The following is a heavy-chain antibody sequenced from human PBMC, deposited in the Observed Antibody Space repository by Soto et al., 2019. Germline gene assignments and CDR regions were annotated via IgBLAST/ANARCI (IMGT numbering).Heavy chain of an antibody. Sequence: ASVKVSCKASGYTFTSYDINWVRQATGQGLEWMGWMNPNSGNTGYAQKFQGRVTMTRNTSISTAYMELSGLRSEDTAVYYCARWWGRDGYNIVGFDYWGQGTLVTVSS. V-gene: IGHV1-8*01. CDR1: GYTFTSYD. J-gene: IGHJ4*02. D-gene: IGHD2-8*02. CDR2: MNPNSGNT. CDR3: ARWWGRDGYNIVGFDY.